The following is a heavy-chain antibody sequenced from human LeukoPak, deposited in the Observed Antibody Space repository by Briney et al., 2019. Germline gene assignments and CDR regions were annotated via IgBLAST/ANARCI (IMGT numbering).Heavy chain of an antibody. J-gene: IGHJ6*03. Sequence: SETLSLTCSVSGGSISSYYWSWIRQPPGKGLEWIGYIYYRGSTNYNPSLKSRVTISVDTSKNQFSLKLSSVTAADTAVYYCANFYFDSAGCYKEGGCGYYMDVWGKGTTVTVSS. CDR1: GGSISSYY. CDR2: IYYRGST. D-gene: IGHD3-22*01. V-gene: IGHV4-59*01. CDR3: ANFYFDSAGCYKEGGCGYYMDV.